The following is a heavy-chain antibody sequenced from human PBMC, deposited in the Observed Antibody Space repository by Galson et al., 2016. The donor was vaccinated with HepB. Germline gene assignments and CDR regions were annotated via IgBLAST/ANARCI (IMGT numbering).Heavy chain of an antibody. CDR2: ITRGGDAT. J-gene: IGHJ4*02. D-gene: IGHD3-16*01. V-gene: IGHV3-23*01. CDR1: GFSFSNSG. Sequence: SLRLSCAASGFSFSNSGMSWVRQAPGRGLEWVSGITRGGDATHHADFVKGRFTISRDNSKNPLYLYRNNLTAGDTAIYYCCKHGGFDYWGQGALVTVSS. CDR3: CKHGGFDY.